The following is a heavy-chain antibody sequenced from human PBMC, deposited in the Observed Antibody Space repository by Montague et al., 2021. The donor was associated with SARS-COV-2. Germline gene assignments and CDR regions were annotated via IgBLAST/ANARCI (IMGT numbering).Heavy chain of an antibody. D-gene: IGHD2-15*01. J-gene: IGHJ6*02. CDR1: GGSISPYY. CDR2: IYYTGGT. V-gene: IGHV4-59*13. CDR3: ARERLDCSGTSCYTNGLDV. Sequence: SETLSLTCTVSGGSISPYYWNWIRQPPGKGLEWIGYIYYTGGTKYNPSLKSRVSMSVDTSKNQFSLRLTSVGAADTAVYYCARERLDCSGTSCYTNGLDVWGQGTMVTVSS.